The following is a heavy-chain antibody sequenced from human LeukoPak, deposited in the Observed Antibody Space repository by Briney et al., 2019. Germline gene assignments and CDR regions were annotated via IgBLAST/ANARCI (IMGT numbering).Heavy chain of an antibody. CDR1: GFTFSTFA. D-gene: IGHD2-21*01. Sequence: GGSLRLSCAASGFTFSTFAMSWVRQAPGKGLEWVSAISGSGGSTYYADSVKGRFTISRDNSKNTLYLQMNSLRAEDTAVYYCAKALEVCGGDCYLYYFDYWGQGTLVTVSS. CDR2: ISGSGGST. CDR3: AKALEVCGGDCYLYYFDY. V-gene: IGHV3-23*01. J-gene: IGHJ4*02.